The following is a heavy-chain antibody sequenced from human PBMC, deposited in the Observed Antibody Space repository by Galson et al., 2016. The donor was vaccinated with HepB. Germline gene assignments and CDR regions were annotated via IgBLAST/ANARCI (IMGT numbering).Heavy chain of an antibody. CDR1: GYTFTGYY. CDR2: INPNSGGA. Sequence: SVKVSCKASGYTFTGYYMHWLRQAPGQGLVWRGYINPNSGGADYAQKFQGRVTMTRDTSINTVYMELRRLRPDDTAVYYGAKVSGRRGVNWFDPWGQGTLVTVSS. D-gene: IGHD3-10*01. J-gene: IGHJ5*02. V-gene: IGHV1-2*02. CDR3: AKVSGRRGVNWFDP.